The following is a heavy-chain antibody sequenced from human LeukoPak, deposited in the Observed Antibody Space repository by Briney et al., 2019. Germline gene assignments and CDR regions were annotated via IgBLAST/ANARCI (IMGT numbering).Heavy chain of an antibody. CDR3: ARGFGYSGYYYGMDV. V-gene: IGHV1-8*01. CDR2: MNPNSGNT. Sequence: ASVKVSCKASGYTFTSYDINWVRQATGQGLEWVGWMNPNSGNTGYAQKFQGRVTMTRNTSISTAYMELSSLRSEDTAVYYCARGFGYSGYYYGMDVWGQGTTVTVSS. J-gene: IGHJ6*02. CDR1: GYTFTSYD. D-gene: IGHD1-26*01.